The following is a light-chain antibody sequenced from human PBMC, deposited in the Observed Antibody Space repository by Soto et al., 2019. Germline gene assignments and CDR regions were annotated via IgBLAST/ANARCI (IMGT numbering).Light chain of an antibody. CDR2: GAS. Sequence: EILLTQSPATLSLSPGERATLSCRASQSVTSNFLAWYQYKPGQAPRLLIYGASTRASGIPDRFSGSGSGTDFTFTIDRLEPEDFALYFCHQYGGSMETFGQGTKVEI. CDR1: QSVTSNF. J-gene: IGKJ1*01. V-gene: IGKV3-20*01. CDR3: HQYGGSMET.